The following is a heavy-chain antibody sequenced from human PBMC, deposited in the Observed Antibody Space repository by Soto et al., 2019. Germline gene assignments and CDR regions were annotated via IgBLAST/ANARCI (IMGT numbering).Heavy chain of an antibody. D-gene: IGHD5-12*01. CDR1: GFTFSSDW. J-gene: IGHJ6*02. Sequence: PGGSLRLSCAASGFTFSSDWMHWVRQAPGKGLVWVSRINTDGSDTSYADSVKGRFTISRDNAKNTLYLQMNSLRAEDTAVYYCAKALNKWLRRDVWGQGTTVTVSS. CDR3: AKALNKWLRRDV. V-gene: IGHV3-74*01. CDR2: INTDGSDT.